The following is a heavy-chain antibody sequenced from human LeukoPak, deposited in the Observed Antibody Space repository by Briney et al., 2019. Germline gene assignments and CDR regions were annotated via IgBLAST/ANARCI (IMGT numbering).Heavy chain of an antibody. V-gene: IGHV3-7*01. CDR2: IKQDGSEK. CDR1: GFTFSSYW. J-gene: IGHJ4*02. Sequence: GGSLRLSCAASGFTFSSYWMNWVRQAPGKGLEWVANIKQDGSEKYYVDSVKGRFTISRDNAKNSLYLQMNSLRAEDTAVYYCAREPTYSSSWYSSCDYWGQGTLVTVSS. CDR3: AREPTYSSSWYSSCDY. D-gene: IGHD6-13*01.